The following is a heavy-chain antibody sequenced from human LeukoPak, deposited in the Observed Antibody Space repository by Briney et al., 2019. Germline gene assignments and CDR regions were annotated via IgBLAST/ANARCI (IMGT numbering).Heavy chain of an antibody. Sequence: GESLKISCKGSGYSFTTNWVGWVRQMPGKGLESMGIIFPGDSDTRYTPSFQGQVIISADKSTGTVYLPWTSLKASDTAIYYCARLECSSTTCPFAYWGQGTLVTVSS. V-gene: IGHV5-51*01. CDR2: IFPGDSDT. CDR1: GYSFTTNW. J-gene: IGHJ4*02. CDR3: ARLECSSTTCPFAY. D-gene: IGHD2-2*01.